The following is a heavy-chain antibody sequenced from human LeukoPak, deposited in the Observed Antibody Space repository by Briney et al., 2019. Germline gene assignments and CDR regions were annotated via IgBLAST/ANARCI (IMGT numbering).Heavy chain of an antibody. CDR1: GGTISSYY. CDR3: ARGKRAGPQLMDY. D-gene: IGHD2-8*01. CDR2: IYYSGST. J-gene: IGHJ4*02. Sequence: SETLSLTCTVSGGTISSYYLNWIRQPPGKGLEWVGYIYYSGSTNYNPSLKSRVTISVDTSKNQFSLKLSVVTAADTAVYYCARGKRAGPQLMDYWGQGTLVTVSS. V-gene: IGHV4-59*01.